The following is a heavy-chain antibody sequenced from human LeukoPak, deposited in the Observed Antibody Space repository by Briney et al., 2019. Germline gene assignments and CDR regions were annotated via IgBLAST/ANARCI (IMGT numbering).Heavy chain of an antibody. CDR1: GGSISSSSCY. V-gene: IGHV4-39*07. D-gene: IGHD3-10*01. CDR3: ARCRSYGSGSYLLDY. CDR2: INHSGST. Sequence: PSETLSLTCTVSGGSISSSSCYWGWIRQPPGKGLEWIGEINHSGSTNYNPSLKSRVTISVDTSKNQFSLKLSSVTAADTAVYYCARCRSYGSGSYLLDYWGQGTLVTVSS. J-gene: IGHJ4*02.